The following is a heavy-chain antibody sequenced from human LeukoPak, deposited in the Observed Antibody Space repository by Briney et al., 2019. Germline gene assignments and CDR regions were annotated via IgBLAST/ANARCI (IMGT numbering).Heavy chain of an antibody. CDR1: GFSLSTSGVG. D-gene: IGHD6-19*01. V-gene: IGHV2-5*02. CDR2: IYWDDDK. J-gene: IGHJ4*02. CDR3: AHSLRIAVAGPPGVFDY. Sequence: SGPTLVNPTQTLTLTCTFSGFSLSTSGVGVGWIRQPQGKALEWLALIYWDDDKRYSPSLKSRLTITKDTSKNQVVLTMTNMDPVDTATYYCAHSLRIAVAGPPGVFDYWGEGTLVTVSS.